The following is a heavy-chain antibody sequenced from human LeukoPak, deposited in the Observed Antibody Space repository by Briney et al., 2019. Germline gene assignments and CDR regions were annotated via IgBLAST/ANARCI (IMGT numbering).Heavy chain of an antibody. Sequence: KTSETLSLTCTVSGYSISSGYYWGWIRQPPGKGLEWIGSIYHSGSTYYNPSLKSRVTISVDTSKNQFSLKLSSVTAADTAVYYCARGSATKAMVWFDPWGQGTLVTVSS. V-gene: IGHV4-38-2*02. CDR3: ARGSATKAMVWFDP. CDR2: IYHSGST. J-gene: IGHJ5*02. CDR1: GYSISSGYY. D-gene: IGHD5-18*01.